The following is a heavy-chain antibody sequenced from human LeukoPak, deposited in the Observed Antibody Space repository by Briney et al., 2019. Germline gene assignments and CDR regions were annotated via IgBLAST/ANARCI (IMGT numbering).Heavy chain of an antibody. V-gene: IGHV3-72*01. D-gene: IGHD6-13*01. CDR3: ATSSWYRLAY. Sequence: GGSLRLSCAAAGFTFSDSFMSWVRQAPGKGLEWVGRSRNKADSYTAEYAASVKGRFTISRDESKNSLYLQISSLETEDAAVYYCATSSWYRLAYWGQGSLVTVSS. J-gene: IGHJ4*02. CDR1: GFTFSDSF. CDR2: SRNKADSYTA.